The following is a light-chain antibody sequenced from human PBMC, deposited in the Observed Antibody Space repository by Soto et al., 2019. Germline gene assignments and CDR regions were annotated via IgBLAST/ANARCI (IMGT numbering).Light chain of an antibody. CDR3: QQSYCNVMYT. J-gene: IGKJ2*01. Sequence: DIQMTQSPSSLSASVGDRVTITCRSSQSISTYLHWYQQKPGKAPRDLISSASILQSGVPSRFSGSGSGTEFTLTICSLQPVACAKDYYQQSYCNVMYTFGQGT. V-gene: IGKV1-39*01. CDR2: SAS. CDR1: QSISTY.